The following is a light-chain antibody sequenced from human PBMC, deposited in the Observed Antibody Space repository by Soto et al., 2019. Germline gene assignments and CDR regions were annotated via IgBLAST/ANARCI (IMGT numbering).Light chain of an antibody. CDR1: QSVSSY. Sequence: EIVLTQSPATLSLSPGQRATLSCRASQSVSSYLAWYQQKPGQAPRLLIYDASNRATAIPARFSGSGSGTDFTLTISSLAPEDFAVYYCQQRSNCPLTFGGATKVEIK. CDR3: QQRSNCPLT. J-gene: IGKJ4*01. V-gene: IGKV3-11*01. CDR2: DAS.